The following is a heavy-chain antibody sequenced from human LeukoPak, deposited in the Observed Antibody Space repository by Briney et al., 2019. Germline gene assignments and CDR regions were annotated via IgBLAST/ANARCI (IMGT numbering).Heavy chain of an antibody. D-gene: IGHD3-3*01. V-gene: IGHV4-34*01. CDR2: INHSGST. CDR1: GGSFSGYY. J-gene: IGHJ4*02. CDR3: ARMGLGFWSLAVDY. Sequence: PSETLSLTCAVYGGSFSGYYWSWIRQPPGKGLEWIGEINHSGSTNYNPSLKSRVTISVDTSKNQFSLKLSSVTAADTAVYYCARMGLGFWSLAVDYWGQGTLVTVSS.